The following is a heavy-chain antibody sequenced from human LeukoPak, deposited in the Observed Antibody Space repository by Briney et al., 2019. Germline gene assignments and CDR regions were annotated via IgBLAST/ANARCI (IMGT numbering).Heavy chain of an antibody. J-gene: IGHJ4*02. CDR3: ARDIPDSDYDFWSGYRIRAGYFDY. D-gene: IGHD3-3*01. V-gene: IGHV3-74*01. Sequence: GGSLRLSCAASGFTFSRYWIHWVRQAPGKGLEWVSRINPDGSTTTYADSVKGRFTISRDNSKNTLYLQMNSLRAEDTAVYYCARDIPDSDYDFWSGYRIRAGYFDYWGQGTLVTVSS. CDR1: GFTFSRYW. CDR2: INPDGSTT.